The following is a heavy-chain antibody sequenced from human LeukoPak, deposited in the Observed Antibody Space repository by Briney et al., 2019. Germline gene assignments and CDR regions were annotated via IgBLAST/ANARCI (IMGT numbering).Heavy chain of an antibody. V-gene: IGHV4-39*01. CDR3: ASLLLLYGDLGY. D-gene: IGHD4-17*01. Sequence: PSETLSLTCTVSRGSISSSNYYWGWIRQPPGKGLEWIGSIYYSGSTHYNPSLKSRVTISVDTSKNQFSLRLCSVTAADTAVYYCASLLLLYGDLGYWGQGTLVTVSS. CDR2: IYYSGST. J-gene: IGHJ4*02. CDR1: RGSISSSNYY.